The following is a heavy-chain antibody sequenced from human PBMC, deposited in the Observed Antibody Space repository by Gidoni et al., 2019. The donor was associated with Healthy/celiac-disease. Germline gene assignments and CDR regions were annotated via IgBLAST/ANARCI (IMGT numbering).Heavy chain of an antibody. D-gene: IGHD1-26*01. CDR3: ARGWELRAVDAFDI. V-gene: IGHV4-59*01. CDR1: GGSISSYY. J-gene: IGHJ3*02. CDR2: IDYSGST. Sequence: QVQLQESGPGLVKPSETLSLTCTVSGGSISSYYWSWIRQPPGKGLEWIGYIDYSGSTNYNPSLKSRVTISVDTSKNQFSLKLSSVTAADTAVYYCARGWELRAVDAFDIWGQGTMVTVSS.